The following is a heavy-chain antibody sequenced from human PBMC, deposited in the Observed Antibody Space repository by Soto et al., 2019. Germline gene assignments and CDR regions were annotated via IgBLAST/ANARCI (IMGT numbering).Heavy chain of an antibody. CDR1: GGSPSSGGYS. J-gene: IGHJ6*02. Sequence: PSETLSLTCTVSGGSPSSGGYSWTWIRQSPGKGLEWIGYTYQSGSAYYNPSLKSRVTISVDRSKNQFSLNLTSVTAADTAVYYCARDYYGMDVWGRGTTVTVSS. CDR3: ARDYYGMDV. V-gene: IGHV4-30-2*06. CDR2: TYQSGSA.